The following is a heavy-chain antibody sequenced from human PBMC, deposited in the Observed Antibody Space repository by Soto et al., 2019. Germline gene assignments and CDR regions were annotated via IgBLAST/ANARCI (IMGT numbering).Heavy chain of an antibody. CDR1: GDTDTNYV. V-gene: IGHV1-69*13. D-gene: IGHD3-16*02. J-gene: IGHJ6*02. Sequence: GASVKVSCKASGDTDTNYVISWVRQAPGQGLEWMGGIFPKFGTTYSAQKLQDRLTITADESTSTVYMQLSSLRLDDTAVYYCEAEMTFGKLSVVWGQGTPVTVSS. CDR2: IFPKFGTT. CDR3: EAEMTFGKLSVV.